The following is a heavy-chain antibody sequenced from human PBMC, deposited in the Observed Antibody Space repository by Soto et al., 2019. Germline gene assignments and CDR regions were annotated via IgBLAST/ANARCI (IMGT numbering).Heavy chain of an antibody. Sequence: EVQLLESGGGLVQPGGSLRLSCAASGFTFSSYDMNWVRQAPGKGLEWVSAISTSGARTYYADSVKGRFTISRDNSKNALYLQMNSLRAEDPAVYYCAKFASGSYPYYFDFWGQGTLVTVSS. J-gene: IGHJ4*02. CDR2: ISTSGART. D-gene: IGHD3-16*01. CDR1: GFTFSSYD. V-gene: IGHV3-23*01. CDR3: AKFASGSYPYYFDF.